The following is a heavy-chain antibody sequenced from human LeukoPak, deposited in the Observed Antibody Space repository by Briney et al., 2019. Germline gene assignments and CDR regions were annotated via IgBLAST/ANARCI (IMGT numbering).Heavy chain of an antibody. Sequence: GGSLRLSCAASGFTFSSYAMSWGRQAPGKGLEWVSAISGSGGSTDYADSVKGRFTTSRDNSKNTLYLQMNSLRAEDTAVYYCAKGAYCGGDCSIYFDYWGQGTLVTVSS. D-gene: IGHD2-21*01. J-gene: IGHJ4*02. CDR2: ISGSGGST. CDR3: AKGAYCGGDCSIYFDY. CDR1: GFTFSSYA. V-gene: IGHV3-23*01.